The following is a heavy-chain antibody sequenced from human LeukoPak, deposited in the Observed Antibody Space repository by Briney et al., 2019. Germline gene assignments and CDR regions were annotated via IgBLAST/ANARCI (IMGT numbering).Heavy chain of an antibody. CDR3: AREYGDSGSYYSFDY. Sequence: GGSLRLSCAASGFTFSSYSMNWVRQAPGKGLEWVSSISSSSSYIYYADSVKGRFTISRGNAKNSLYLQMNSLRAEDTAVYYCAREYGDSGSYYSFDYWGQGTLVTVSS. J-gene: IGHJ4*02. V-gene: IGHV3-21*01. D-gene: IGHD1-26*01. CDR2: ISSSSSYI. CDR1: GFTFSSYS.